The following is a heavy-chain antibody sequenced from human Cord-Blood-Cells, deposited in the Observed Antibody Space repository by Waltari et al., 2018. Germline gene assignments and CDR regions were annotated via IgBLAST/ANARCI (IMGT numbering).Heavy chain of an antibody. Sequence: EVQLVESGGGLVQPGGSLRLSCAASGFTFSRYAMSWVGQAPGKGLGGGSAMSVIGGSTYYAESVTGRFTNARDNSKNTLYLQMNSLRAEDTAVYYCAQRLQLDYWGQGTLVTVSS. CDR3: AQRLQLDY. CDR2: MSVIGGST. CDR1: GFTFSRYA. J-gene: IGHJ4*02. D-gene: IGHD4-4*01. V-gene: IGHV3-23*04.